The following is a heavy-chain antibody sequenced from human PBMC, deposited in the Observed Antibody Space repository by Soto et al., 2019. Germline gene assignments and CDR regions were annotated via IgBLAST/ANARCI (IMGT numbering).Heavy chain of an antibody. V-gene: IGHV3-30*18. CDR2: ISYDGSNK. D-gene: IGHD6-13*01. Sequence: SGGSLRLSCAASGFTFSSYGMHWVRQAPGKGLEWVAVISYDGSNKYYADSVKGRFTISRDNSKNTLYLQMNSLRAEDTAVYYCAKDPSSWVRYYFDYWGQGPLVTVSS. CDR1: GFTFSSYG. J-gene: IGHJ4*02. CDR3: AKDPSSWVRYYFDY.